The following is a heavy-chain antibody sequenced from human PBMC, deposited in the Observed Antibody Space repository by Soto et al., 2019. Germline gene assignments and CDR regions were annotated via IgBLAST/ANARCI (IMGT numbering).Heavy chain of an antibody. Sequence: PGGSLRLSCVASGFDFNTCGMHWVRQAPGKGLEWVALIWYDGSNKEYGDSVKGRFTVSRDNSRNTVYLQMNGVRAEDTAVYYCARHFYPSGGDHGLDVWGQGTTVTVSS. CDR3: ARHFYPSGGDHGLDV. CDR2: IWYDGSNK. D-gene: IGHD6-19*01. J-gene: IGHJ6*02. CDR1: GFDFNTCG. V-gene: IGHV3-33*01.